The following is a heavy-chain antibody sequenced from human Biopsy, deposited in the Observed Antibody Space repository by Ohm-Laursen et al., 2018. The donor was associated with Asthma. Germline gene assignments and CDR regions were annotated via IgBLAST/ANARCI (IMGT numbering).Heavy chain of an antibody. V-gene: IGHV4-39*01. CDR3: ARRITIFGVVAYFDY. J-gene: IGHJ4*02. CDR1: GGSISSSSYY. D-gene: IGHD3-3*01. Sequence: SETLSLTCTVSGGSISSSSYYRGWIRQPPGKGLEWIGSIYYSGSTYYNPSLKSRVTIFVDTSKNQFFLKLSSVTAADMAVYYCARRITIFGVVAYFDYWGQGTLVTVSS. CDR2: IYYSGST.